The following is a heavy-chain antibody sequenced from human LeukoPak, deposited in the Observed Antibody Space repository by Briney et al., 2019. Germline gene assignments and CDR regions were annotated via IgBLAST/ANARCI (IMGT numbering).Heavy chain of an antibody. V-gene: IGHV4-34*01. CDR1: GGSFSGYY. D-gene: IGHD6-19*01. Sequence: SETLSLTCAVYGGSFSGYYWSWIRQPPGKGLEWIGEINHSGSTNYNPSLKSRVTISVDTSKNQFSLKLSSVTAADTAVYYCARQGRSSGWYSLDPWGQGTLVTVSS. CDR3: ARQGRSSGWYSLDP. J-gene: IGHJ5*02. CDR2: INHSGST.